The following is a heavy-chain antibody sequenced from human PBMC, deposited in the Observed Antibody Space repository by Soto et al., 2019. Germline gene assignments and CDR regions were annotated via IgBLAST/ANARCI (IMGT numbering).Heavy chain of an antibody. CDR3: ARRDSSSWNDAFDI. D-gene: IGHD6-13*01. CDR1: GGSIGSYY. CDR2: IYTIGST. V-gene: IGHV4-4*07. Sequence: QVQLQESGPGLVKPSETLSLTCTVSGGSIGSYYWSWIRQPAGKGLEWIGRIYTIGSTNYNPSLKSRVTMSVDTSKTQFSLKLSSVTAADTAVYYCARRDSSSWNDAFDIWGQGTMVTVSS. J-gene: IGHJ3*02.